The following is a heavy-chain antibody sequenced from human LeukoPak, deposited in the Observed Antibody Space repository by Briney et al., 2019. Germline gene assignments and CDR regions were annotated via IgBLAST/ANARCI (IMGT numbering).Heavy chain of an antibody. Sequence: SETLSLSCTVSGGSNNSYYWSWIRQPPGKGLEWIGYTHPSGNTNYSPSLKSRVTISIDMSRNQFSLKLSSVTAADTAVYYCAREAPKKGWFDPWGQGTLVTVSS. V-gene: IGHV4-4*09. J-gene: IGHJ5*02. CDR2: THPSGNT. CDR3: AREAPKKGWFDP. CDR1: GGSNNSYY.